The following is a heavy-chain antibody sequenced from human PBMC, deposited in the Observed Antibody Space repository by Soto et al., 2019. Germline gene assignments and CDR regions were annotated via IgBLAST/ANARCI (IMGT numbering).Heavy chain of an antibody. CDR2: IYYSGST. Sequence: PSETLSLTCTVSGGSISSGGYYWSWIRQHPGKGLEWIGYIYYSGSTYYNPSLKSRVTISVDTSKNHFSLRLTSVTAADTAVYYCARDLWVEPELYYYGMDVWGQGTTVTVSS. J-gene: IGHJ6*02. CDR1: GGSISSGGYY. CDR3: ARDLWVEPELYYYGMDV. V-gene: IGHV4-31*03. D-gene: IGHD1-1*01.